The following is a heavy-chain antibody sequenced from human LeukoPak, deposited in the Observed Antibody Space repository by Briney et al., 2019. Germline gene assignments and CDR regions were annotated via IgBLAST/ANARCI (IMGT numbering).Heavy chain of an antibody. CDR1: GGSVSSGSYY. Sequence: PSETVSLTCTVSGGSVSSGSYYWSWIRQPPGKGLEWIGYIYYSGSTNYNPSLKSRVTISVDTSKNQFSLKLSSVTAADTAVYYCAGFRLQLGFDYWGQGALVTVSS. D-gene: IGHD5-12*01. CDR3: AGFRLQLGFDY. CDR2: IYYSGST. V-gene: IGHV4-61*01. J-gene: IGHJ4*02.